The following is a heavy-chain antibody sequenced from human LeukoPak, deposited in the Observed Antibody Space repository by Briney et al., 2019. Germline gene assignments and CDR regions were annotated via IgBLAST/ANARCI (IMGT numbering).Heavy chain of an antibody. CDR2: IRYDGSNK. V-gene: IGHV3-30*02. D-gene: IGHD3-10*01. CDR1: GFTFSSYG. CDR3: ARALTGSYYTGIGY. J-gene: IGHJ4*02. Sequence: PGGSLRLSCAASGFTFSSYGMHWVRQAPGKGLEWVAFIRYDGSNKYYADSVKGRFTISRDNSKNTLYLQMNSLRAEDTAVYYCARALTGSYYTGIGYWGQGTLVTVSS.